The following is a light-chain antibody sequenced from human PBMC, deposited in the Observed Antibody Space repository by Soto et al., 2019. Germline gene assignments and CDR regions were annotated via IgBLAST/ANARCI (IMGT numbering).Light chain of an antibody. J-gene: IGKJ2*01. Sequence: EIVMTQSPLSLPVTPGEPASISCRSSQSLLHSDGFNYLGCYLQKPGQSPQVLTYLGSSQAAGFPDRFSGSGSGTDFTLKISRVEAEDVGLYYCIQGLQTPYPFGQGTTREIK. CDR2: LGS. V-gene: IGKV2-28*01. CDR3: IQGLQTPYP. CDR1: QSLLHSDGFNY.